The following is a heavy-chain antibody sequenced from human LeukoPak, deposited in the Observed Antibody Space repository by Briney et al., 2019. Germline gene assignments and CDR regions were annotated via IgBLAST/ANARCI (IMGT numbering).Heavy chain of an antibody. CDR3: ARAYCSSTSCPVQRGRYFQH. V-gene: IGHV1-8*01. Sequence: ASVKVSCKASGYTFSNYDINWVRQATGQGLEWMGWMNPNSGNTGYAQKFQGRVTMARNTSISTAYMELSSLRSEDTAVYYCARAYCSSTSCPVQRGRYFQHWGQGTLVTVSS. CDR2: MNPNSGNT. CDR1: GYTFSNYD. J-gene: IGHJ1*01. D-gene: IGHD2-2*01.